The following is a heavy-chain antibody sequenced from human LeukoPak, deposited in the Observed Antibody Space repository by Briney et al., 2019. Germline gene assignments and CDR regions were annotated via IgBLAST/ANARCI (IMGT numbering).Heavy chain of an antibody. V-gene: IGHV1-69*04. CDR2: IIPILGIA. CDR3: ARDRTAAVADYYYGVDV. D-gene: IGHD6-19*01. Sequence: SVKVSCKASGGTFSNYAINWVRQAPGQGLEWMGRIIPILGIANYTQKFQGRVTITADKSTSTAYMELSSLRSEDTAVYYCARDRTAAVADYYYGVDVWGQGTTVIVSS. J-gene: IGHJ6*02. CDR1: GGTFSNYA.